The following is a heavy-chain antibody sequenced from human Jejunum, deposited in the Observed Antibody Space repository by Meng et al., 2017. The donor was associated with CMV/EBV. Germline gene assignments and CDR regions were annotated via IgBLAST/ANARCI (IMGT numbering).Heavy chain of an antibody. Sequence: ASGLTFSSYAMSWVRQAPGKGLEWVSEISSGGASTYYADSVKGRFTISRDNSKNTLYLQMNSLRAEDTALYYCAKDRDGNWYFDLWGRGTLVTVSS. CDR3: AKDRDGNWYFDL. CDR2: ISSGGAST. V-gene: IGHV3-23*01. D-gene: IGHD3-10*01. J-gene: IGHJ2*01. CDR1: GLTFSSYA.